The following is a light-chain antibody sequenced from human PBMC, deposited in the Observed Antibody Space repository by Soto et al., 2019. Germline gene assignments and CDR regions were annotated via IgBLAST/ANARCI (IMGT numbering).Light chain of an antibody. Sequence: DIQLTQSPSSLSAFVGDRVTITCRASQGISSHLVWHQQKPGRAPKLLIYAASTLQSGVPSRFSGSGSGTEFTLTINSLQPEDFATYYCQQLNSYPLTFGQGTRLEIK. V-gene: IGKV1-9*01. CDR3: QQLNSYPLT. CDR2: AAS. CDR1: QGISSH. J-gene: IGKJ5*01.